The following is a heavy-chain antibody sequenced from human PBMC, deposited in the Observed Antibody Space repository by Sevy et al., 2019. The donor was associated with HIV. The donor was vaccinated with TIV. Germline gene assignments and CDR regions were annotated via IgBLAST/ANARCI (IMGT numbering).Heavy chain of an antibody. D-gene: IGHD3-10*01. V-gene: IGHV3-30*04. CDR1: GFSFRRYA. Sequence: GGSLRLSCEASGFSFRRYAMYWVRQAPGKGLEWLTVISYDGRNEYYVDSVKGRFTISRDNSKNTLYLQMNSLRPEDTAIYYCARDGGGDYFDYWGQGTLVTVSS. CDR2: ISYDGRNE. CDR3: ARDGGGDYFDY. J-gene: IGHJ4*02.